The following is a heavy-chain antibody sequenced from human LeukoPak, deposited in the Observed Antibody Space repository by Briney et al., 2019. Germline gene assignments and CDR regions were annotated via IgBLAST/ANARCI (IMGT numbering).Heavy chain of an antibody. J-gene: IGHJ4*02. Sequence: ASVTVSCKASGYTFTNYDINWVRQAPGQGLEWMGWISAHNGNTNYAQKLQGRVTMTTDTSTTTAYMEMRSLRSDDTAVYYCARLAYGANYIGYWGQGTLVTVSS. D-gene: IGHD4-17*01. V-gene: IGHV1-18*01. CDR1: GYTFTNYD. CDR2: ISAHNGNT. CDR3: ARLAYGANYIGY.